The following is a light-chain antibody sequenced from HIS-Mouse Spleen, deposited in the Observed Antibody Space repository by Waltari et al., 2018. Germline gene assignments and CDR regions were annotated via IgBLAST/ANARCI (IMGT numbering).Light chain of an antibody. V-gene: IGLV2-11*01. CDR1: SSDVGGYNY. CDR3: CSYAGSYTWV. J-gene: IGLJ3*02. CDR2: EFS. Sequence: QSALTQPRSVSGSPGQSVTISCTGTSSDVGGYNYVSWYQRHPGKAPKLMVYEFSTRPSGVPDRLSGSKSGNTASLTISGLQAEDEADYYCCSYAGSYTWVFGGGTKLTVL.